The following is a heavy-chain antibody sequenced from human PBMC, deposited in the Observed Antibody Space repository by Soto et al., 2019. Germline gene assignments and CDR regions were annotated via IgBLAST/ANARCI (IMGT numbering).Heavy chain of an antibody. D-gene: IGHD3-22*01. J-gene: IGHJ4*01. CDR1: GGTFSSYA. CDR3: ARGGYDSSGYLPFDY. CDR2: IIPIFGTA. V-gene: IGHV1-69*06. Sequence: SVKVSCKASGGTFSSYAISWVRQAPGQGLEWMGGIIPIFGTANYAQKFQGRVTITADKSTSTAYMELSSLRSEDTAVYYCARGGYDSSGYLPFDYWGHGTLVTVSS.